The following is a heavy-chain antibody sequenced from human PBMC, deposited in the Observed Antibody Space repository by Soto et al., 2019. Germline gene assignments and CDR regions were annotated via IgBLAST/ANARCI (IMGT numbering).Heavy chain of an antibody. J-gene: IGHJ3*02. CDR2: ISGSGGST. Sequence: PGGSLRLSCAASGFTFSSYAMSWVRQAPGKGLEWVSAISGSGGSTYYADSVKGRFTISRDNSKNTLYLQMNSPRAEDTAVYYCAKSLIAVAAPGDAFDIWGQGTMVTVSS. CDR3: AKSLIAVAAPGDAFDI. CDR1: GFTFSSYA. V-gene: IGHV3-23*01. D-gene: IGHD6-19*01.